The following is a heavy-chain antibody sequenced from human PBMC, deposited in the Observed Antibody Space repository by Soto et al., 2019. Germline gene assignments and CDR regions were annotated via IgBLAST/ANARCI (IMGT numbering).Heavy chain of an antibody. V-gene: IGHV1-69*06. J-gene: IGHJ6*02. D-gene: IGHD2-15*01. Sequence: SVKVSCKASGGTFSSYAISWVRQAPGQGLEWMGGIIPIFGTANYAQKFQGRVTITADKSTSTAYMELSSLRSEDTAVYYCARTVGYCSGGSCPPLTRRGMDVWGQGXTVTVYS. CDR3: ARTVGYCSGGSCPPLTRRGMDV. CDR1: GGTFSSYA. CDR2: IIPIFGTA.